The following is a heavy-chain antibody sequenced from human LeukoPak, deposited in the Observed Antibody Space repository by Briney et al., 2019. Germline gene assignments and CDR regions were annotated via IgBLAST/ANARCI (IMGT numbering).Heavy chain of an antibody. CDR3: ARAGSHRNSGYDY. V-gene: IGHV3-48*04. CDR1: GFTFSTSS. Sequence: GGSLRLSCAASGFTFSTSSMNWVRQAPGKGLEWVSYISTSGTTYYADSVEGRFTISRDNAKNSLYLQMHSLRAEDTAVYYCARAGSHRNSGYDYWGQGTLVTVSS. D-gene: IGHD5-12*01. CDR2: ISTSGTT. J-gene: IGHJ4*02.